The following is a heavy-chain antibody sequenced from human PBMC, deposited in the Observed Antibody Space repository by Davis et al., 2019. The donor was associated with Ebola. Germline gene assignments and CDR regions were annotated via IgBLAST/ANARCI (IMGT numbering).Heavy chain of an antibody. D-gene: IGHD3-16*01. CDR1: GGSFSGYY. V-gene: IGHV4-34*01. J-gene: IGHJ5*02. Sequence: PSETLSLTCAVYGGSFSGYYWSWIRQPPGKGLEWIGEINHSGSTNYNPSLKSRVTISVDTSKNQFSLKLSSVTAADTAVYYCARVRGLGWFDPWGQGTLVTVSS. CDR3: ARVRGLGWFDP. CDR2: INHSGST.